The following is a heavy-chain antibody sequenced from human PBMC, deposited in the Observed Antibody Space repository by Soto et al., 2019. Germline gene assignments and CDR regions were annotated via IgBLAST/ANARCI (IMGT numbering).Heavy chain of an antibody. CDR3: AKRDLVEASPRNFDY. D-gene: IGHD3-10*01. CDR2: INTSGGT. CDR1: GFTFPTHA. V-gene: IGHV3-23*01. J-gene: IGHJ4*02. Sequence: EVQLLESAGDLVQPGGSLRLSCTATGFTFPTHAMSWVRQAPGKGLGWVSAINTSGGTYYAASVKGRFTISRDNSKDTLYLQMNSLRAEDTAVYYCAKRDLVEASPRNFDYWGQGTLVTVSS.